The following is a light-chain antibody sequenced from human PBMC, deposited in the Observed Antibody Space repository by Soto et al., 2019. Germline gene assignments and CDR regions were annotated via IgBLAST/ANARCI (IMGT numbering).Light chain of an antibody. J-gene: IGLJ2*01. CDR1: SPNIGSHT. CDR2: TNY. Sequence: QAVVTQPPSASGTPGQRVTISCSGGSPNIGSHTVNWYQQLPGTAPKLLIYTNYQRPSGVPDRFSGSKSGTSASLAISGLQSEDEADYYCATWDDSLSGVVFGGGTKVTVL. CDR3: ATWDDSLSGVV. V-gene: IGLV1-44*01.